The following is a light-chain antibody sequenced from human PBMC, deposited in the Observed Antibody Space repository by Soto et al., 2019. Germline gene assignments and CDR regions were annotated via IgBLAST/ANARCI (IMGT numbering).Light chain of an antibody. CDR1: SSDVDIYNY. CDR2: EVT. Sequence: QSVLAQPPSASGSPGQSVTISCTGTSSDVDIYNYVSWYQQHPGKAPKLIIYEVTKRPSGVPDRFSGSKSGNTASLTVSGLQTEDEAEYYCSSYAGSNTLVFGTGTKVTVL. V-gene: IGLV2-8*01. CDR3: SSYAGSNTLV. J-gene: IGLJ1*01.